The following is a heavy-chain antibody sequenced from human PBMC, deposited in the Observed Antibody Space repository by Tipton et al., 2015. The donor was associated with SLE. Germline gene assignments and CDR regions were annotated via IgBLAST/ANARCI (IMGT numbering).Heavy chain of an antibody. CDR2: IKYDGSEK. CDR3: ARDYR. J-gene: IGHJ4*02. Sequence: SLRLSCIVSGFNFSSYWMSWVRQAPGRGLEWVARIKYDGSEKTYVDSVKGRFTVSRDNAKKSLYLNINNVRAEDTAVYYCARDYRWGQGALVTVSS. CDR1: GFNFSSYW. V-gene: IGHV3-7*03. D-gene: IGHD1-14*01.